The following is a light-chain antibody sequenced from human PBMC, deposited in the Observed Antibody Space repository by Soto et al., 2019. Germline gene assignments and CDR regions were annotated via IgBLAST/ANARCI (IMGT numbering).Light chain of an antibody. CDR1: QGIGND. CDR2: TAS. Sequence: DIQMTQSPSSLSASVGDRVTITCRASQGIGNDLSWYQQKPGKAPRRLIHTASSLQSGVPSRFSGSGSGTDFALTINSLQLEDFATIYCQQTYTTPWTFGQGTKVDIK. V-gene: IGKV1-39*01. CDR3: QQTYTTPWT. J-gene: IGKJ1*01.